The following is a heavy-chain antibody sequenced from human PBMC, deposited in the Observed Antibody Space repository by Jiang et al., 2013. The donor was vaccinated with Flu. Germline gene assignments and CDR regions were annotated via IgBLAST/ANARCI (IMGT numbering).Heavy chain of an antibody. D-gene: IGHD6-13*01. CDR1: GYTFTSYY. V-gene: IGHV1-46*01. CDR3: ARDKVRVAAAGTSPFDY. CDR2: INPSGGST. J-gene: IGHJ4*02. Sequence: SGAEVKKPGASVKVSCKASGYTFTSYYMHWVRQAPGQGLEWMGIINPSGGSTSYAQKFQGRVTMTRDTSTSTVYMELSSLRSEDTAVYYCARDKVRVAAAGTSPFDYWGQGTLVTVSS.